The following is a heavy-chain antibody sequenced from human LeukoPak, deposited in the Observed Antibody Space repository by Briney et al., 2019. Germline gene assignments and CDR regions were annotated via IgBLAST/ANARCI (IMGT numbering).Heavy chain of an antibody. CDR2: INSDGSSS. J-gene: IGHJ4*02. V-gene: IGHV3-74*01. CDR1: GFTFSSYW. CDR3: ARGYGVTTFYLPFY. D-gene: IGHD4-17*01. Sequence: GGSLRLSCAASGFTFSSYWMHWVRQAPGKGLVWVSRINSDGSSSSYADSVKGRFTISRDNAKNTLYLQMNSLRAEDTAVYYCARGYGVTTFYLPFYWGQGTLVTVSS.